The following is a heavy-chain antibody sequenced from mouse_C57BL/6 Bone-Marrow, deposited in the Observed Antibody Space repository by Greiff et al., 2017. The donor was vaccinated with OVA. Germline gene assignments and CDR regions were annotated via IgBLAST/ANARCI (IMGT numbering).Heavy chain of an antibody. J-gene: IGHJ4*01. Sequence: EVQVVESGGGLVQPGGSLKLSCAASGFTFSDYYMYWVRQTPEKRLEWVAYISNGGGSTYYPDTVKGRFTISRDNAKNTLYLQMSRLKSEDTAMYYCARRGYYYGSSYRSMDYWGQGTSVTVSS. CDR3: ARRGYYYGSSYRSMDY. CDR2: ISNGGGST. V-gene: IGHV5-12*01. CDR1: GFTFSDYY. D-gene: IGHD1-1*01.